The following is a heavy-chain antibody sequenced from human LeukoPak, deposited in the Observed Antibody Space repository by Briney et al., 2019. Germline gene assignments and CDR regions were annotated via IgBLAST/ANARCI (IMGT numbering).Heavy chain of an antibody. CDR2: ISGSGDDT. Sequence: GGSLRLSCAASGFTFSNYGMSWVRQAPGKGLEWVSGISGSGDDTPHADSVKGRFTISRGNSKNTLYLQMNNLRAEDTAVYYCAKRGSTAYSTPHFDFWGQGALVTVSS. V-gene: IGHV3-23*01. CDR1: GFTFSNYG. J-gene: IGHJ4*02. D-gene: IGHD2-2*01. CDR3: AKRGSTAYSTPHFDF.